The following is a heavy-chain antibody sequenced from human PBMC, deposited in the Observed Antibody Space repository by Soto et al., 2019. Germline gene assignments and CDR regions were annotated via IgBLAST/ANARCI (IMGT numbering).Heavy chain of an antibody. J-gene: IGHJ4*02. Sequence: GGSLRLSCAASGFTFSSYAMSWVRQAPGKGLEWVSGISGSGYYTYQAASVKGRFTISRDNSKNTLYLRMNSLRGEDTAVYYCAKSMQYQLISRFDYWGQGTLVTVSS. V-gene: IGHV3-23*01. CDR3: AKSMQYQLISRFDY. D-gene: IGHD2-2*01. CDR2: ISGSGYYT. CDR1: GFTFSSYA.